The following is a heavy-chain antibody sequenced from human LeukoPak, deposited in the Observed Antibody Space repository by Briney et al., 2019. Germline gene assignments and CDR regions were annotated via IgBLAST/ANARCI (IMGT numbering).Heavy chain of an antibody. D-gene: IGHD3-16*01. CDR2: ISGSGGST. Sequence: PGGSLRLSCAASGFTVSSNYMIWVRQAPGKGLEWVSAISGSGGSTYYADSVKGRFTISRDNSKNTLYLQMNSLRAKDTAVYYCANQITPRGSPFDYWGQGTLVTVSS. CDR1: GFTVSSNY. J-gene: IGHJ4*02. CDR3: ANQITPRGSPFDY. V-gene: IGHV3-23*01.